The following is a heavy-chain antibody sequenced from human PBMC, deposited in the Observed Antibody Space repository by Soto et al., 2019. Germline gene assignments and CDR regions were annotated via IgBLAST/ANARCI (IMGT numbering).Heavy chain of an antibody. V-gene: IGHV1-18*01. CDR1: GYTFTGYG. D-gene: IGHD7-27*01. CDR3: ARNGDSNWGMYWYFDL. CDR2: ISPYNGDT. J-gene: IGHJ2*01. Sequence: QAQLMQSGTEVRKPGASVNVPCKASGYTFTGYGVNWLRQAPGQGLEWMGWISPYNGDTKYAQKFQGRVTMTRDTSTSTVYMELRSLRSDDTAVYYCARNGDSNWGMYWYFDLWGRGALVTVSS.